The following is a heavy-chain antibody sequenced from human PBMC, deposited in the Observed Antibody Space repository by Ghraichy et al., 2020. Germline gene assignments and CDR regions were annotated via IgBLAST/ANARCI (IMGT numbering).Heavy chain of an antibody. V-gene: IGHV3-48*01. J-gene: IGHJ4*02. CDR1: GFTFSDYG. Sequence: GSLRLSCAASGFTFSDYGVNWVRQAPGKGLEWISYISSSGQTTYYADSVKGRFTISRDNANTSLHLEMNSLRVEDTAVYYCARGGTAVTLFAYWGQGTLVTVSS. CDR3: ARGGTAVTLFAY. D-gene: IGHD4-17*01. CDR2: ISSSGQTT.